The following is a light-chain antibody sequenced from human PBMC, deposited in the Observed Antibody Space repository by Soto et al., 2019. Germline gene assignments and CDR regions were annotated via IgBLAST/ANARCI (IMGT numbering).Light chain of an antibody. V-gene: IGKV3-15*01. CDR1: QSVSYN. CDR3: QQYNNWPLT. J-gene: IGKJ4*01. CDR2: GAS. Sequence: EIVMTQSPATLSVSPGARATLSCRASQSVSYNLAWYQQTPGQAPRLLIYGASTRATGIPARFSGSGSGTEFTLTISSLQSEDFAVYYCQQYNNWPLTFGGGTKVEIK.